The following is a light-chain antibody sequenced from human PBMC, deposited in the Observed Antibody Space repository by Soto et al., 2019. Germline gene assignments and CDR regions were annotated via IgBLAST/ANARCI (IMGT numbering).Light chain of an antibody. CDR3: QQYNNWPEYT. J-gene: IGKJ2*01. Sequence: VVMTQSPGTLSVSPGEGVTLCCRASQSVGNSLAWYQQKPGQAPRLLIFGASTRVTGIPARFIGSGSGTEFTLTITSLQSEDFAVYYCQQYNNWPEYTFGQGTKVDIK. CDR2: GAS. CDR1: QSVGNS. V-gene: IGKV3-15*01.